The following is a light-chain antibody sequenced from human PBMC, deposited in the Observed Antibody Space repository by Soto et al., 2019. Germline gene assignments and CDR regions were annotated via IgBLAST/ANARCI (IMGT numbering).Light chain of an antibody. CDR3: SSWGGRTNLV. V-gene: IGLV2-8*01. CDR1: SSDVGACNY. J-gene: IGLJ2*01. CDR2: EVS. Sequence: QSALTQPPSASGSPGQSVTISCTGTSSDVGACNYVSWFQQHPGKAPKLMIYEVSKRPSGVPERFSGSKAGSTAALTVSGVQAEDEAYSYCSSWGGRTNLVFGGGTKAAV.